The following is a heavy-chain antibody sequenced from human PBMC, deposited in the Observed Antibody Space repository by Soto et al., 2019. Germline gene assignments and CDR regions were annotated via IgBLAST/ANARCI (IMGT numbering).Heavy chain of an antibody. Sequence: GGSLRLSCVASGLPVAGSYMAWVRQAPGKGLEWASVIYNDGTTYYSQSVEGRFTISGDTSKNTLYLQMDRLRDEDTAMYYCARHGKSSVITKTYGMDVWGQGTTVTVSS. CDR3: ARHGKSSVITKTYGMDV. CDR2: IYNDGTT. V-gene: IGHV3-53*01. D-gene: IGHD1-1*01. CDR1: GLPVAGSY. J-gene: IGHJ6*02.